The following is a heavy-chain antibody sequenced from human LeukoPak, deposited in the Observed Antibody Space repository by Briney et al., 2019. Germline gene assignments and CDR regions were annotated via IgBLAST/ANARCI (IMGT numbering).Heavy chain of an antibody. D-gene: IGHD4-17*01. CDR3: ARIYGDYEPFDY. CDR1: GFTFDDYG. J-gene: IGHJ4*02. V-gene: IGHV3-20*04. CDR2: INWNGGST. Sequence: GGSLRLSCAASGFTFDDYGMSWVRQAPGKGLEWVSGINWNGGSTGYADSVKGRFTISRDNAKNSLYLQMNSLRAEDTAVYYCARIYGDYEPFDYWGQGTLVTVSS.